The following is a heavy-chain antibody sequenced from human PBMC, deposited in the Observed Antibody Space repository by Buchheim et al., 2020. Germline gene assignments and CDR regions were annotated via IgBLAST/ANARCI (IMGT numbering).Heavy chain of an antibody. CDR3: ARAVGGYYFDY. D-gene: IGHD3-16*01. CDR2: IWFDGSAE. Sequence: QVQLVESGGGVVQPGRSLGLSCSASGFTFSGYGMHWVRQAPGKGLEWVARIWFDGSAEEYADFVKGRFSISRDNSKNTLFLQMSSLGAEDTAVYYCARAVGGYYFDYWGQGIL. J-gene: IGHJ4*02. CDR1: GFTFSGYG. V-gene: IGHV3-33*01.